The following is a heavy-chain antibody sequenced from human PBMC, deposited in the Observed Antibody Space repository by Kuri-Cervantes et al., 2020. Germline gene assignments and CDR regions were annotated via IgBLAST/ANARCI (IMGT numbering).Heavy chain of an antibody. D-gene: IGHD3-10*01. CDR2: IWNDGSNK. J-gene: IGHJ5*02. Sequence: LSLTCAASGFTFRKYGMHWVRQAPGKGLEWVAVIWNDGSNKYYAESMKGRFTISRDNSKNTLYLQMNSLRAEDTAVYYCAGSHYGSGSYYSSPVSNWFDPWGQGTLVTVSS. V-gene: IGHV3-33*01. CDR1: GFTFRKYG. CDR3: AGSHYGSGSYYSSPVSNWFDP.